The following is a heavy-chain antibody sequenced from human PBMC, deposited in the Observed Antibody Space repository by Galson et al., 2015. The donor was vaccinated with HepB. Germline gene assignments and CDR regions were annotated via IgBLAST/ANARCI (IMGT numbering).Heavy chain of an antibody. CDR2: IDPSDSYT. V-gene: IGHV5-10-1*01. J-gene: IGHJ5*02. D-gene: IGHD2-2*01. Sequence: QSGAEVTKPGESLRISCKGSGSSFTSYWISWVRQMPGKGLEWMGRIDPSDSYTNYSPSFQGHVTISADKSISTAYLQWSSLKASDTAMYYCARHLGGGPKIVVVPAAPGDWFDPWGQGTLVTVSS. CDR3: ARHLGGGPKIVVVPAAPGDWFDP. CDR1: GSSFTSYW.